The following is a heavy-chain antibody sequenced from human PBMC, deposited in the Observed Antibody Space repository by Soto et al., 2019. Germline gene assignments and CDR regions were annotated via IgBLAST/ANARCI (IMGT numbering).Heavy chain of an antibody. CDR1: GYTFTSYG. V-gene: IGHV1-18*01. D-gene: IGHD2-15*01. Sequence: QVPLVQSGAEVKKPGASVKVSCKASGYTFTSYGINWVRQAPGQGLEWMGWISTYNGNTNYAQKFQGRVTVTTDTSTTTAYMELRSLRSDDTAIYYCAIGFTSCSGGSCPDYWGQGTRVTVSS. J-gene: IGHJ4*02. CDR3: AIGFTSCSGGSCPDY. CDR2: ISTYNGNT.